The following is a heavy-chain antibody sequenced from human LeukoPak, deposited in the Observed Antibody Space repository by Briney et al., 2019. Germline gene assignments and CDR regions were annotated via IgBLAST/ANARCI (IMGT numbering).Heavy chain of an antibody. D-gene: IGHD4-17*01. CDR3: ARSRGDDYGDLFDY. J-gene: IGHJ4*02. Sequence: SETLSLTCTVSGGSISSYYRSWIRQPPGKGLEWIGYIYYSGSTNYNPSLKSRVTMSVDTSKNQFSLKLSSVTAADTAVYYCARSRGDDYGDLFDYWGQGTLVTVSS. CDR2: IYYSGST. V-gene: IGHV4-59*12. CDR1: GGSISSYY.